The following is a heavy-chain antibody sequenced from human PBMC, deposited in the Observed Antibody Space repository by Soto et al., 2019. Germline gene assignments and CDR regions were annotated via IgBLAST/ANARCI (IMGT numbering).Heavy chain of an antibody. CDR2: IYYSGST. Sequence: QVQLQESGPGLVKPSETLSLTCTVSGDSINSLYWSWIRQPPEKGLEWIGYIYYSGSTDYNPSLKSRVSISVDTSRNHFSLKLSSVTAADTAMYYCARSGGGKAAFDIWGQGTMVTVSS. D-gene: IGHD1-26*01. CDR1: GDSINSLY. J-gene: IGHJ3*02. V-gene: IGHV4-59*08. CDR3: ARSGGGKAAFDI.